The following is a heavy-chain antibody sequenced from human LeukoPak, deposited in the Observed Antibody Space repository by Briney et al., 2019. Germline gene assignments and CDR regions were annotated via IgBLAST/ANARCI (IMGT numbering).Heavy chain of an antibody. J-gene: IGHJ4*02. CDR3: ASPKWRIAVAGTLGLIDF. D-gene: IGHD6-19*01. CDR1: GFTFSSYA. V-gene: IGHV3-23*01. Sequence: GGSLRLSCAASGFTFSSYAMSWVRQAPGKGLKWVSTITGSGGTTYYADSVKGRFTISRDNSKNTLYLQMNSLRAEDTAVYYCASPKWRIAVAGTLGLIDFWGQGTLVTVSS. CDR2: ITGSGGTT.